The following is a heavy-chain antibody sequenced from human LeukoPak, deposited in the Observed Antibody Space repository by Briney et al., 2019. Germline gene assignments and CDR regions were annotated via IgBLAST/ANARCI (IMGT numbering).Heavy chain of an antibody. J-gene: IGHJ4*02. CDR2: IRSKANSYAT. V-gene: IGHV3-73*01. CDR1: GFTFSGSA. CDR3: TRSFQCSYGYRDY. D-gene: IGHD5-18*01. Sequence: GGSLRLSCAASGFTFSGSAMHWVRQASGKGLEWVGRIRSKANSYATAYAASVKGRFTISRDDSKNTAYLQMNSLKTEDTAVYYCTRSFQCSYGYRDYWGQGTLVTVSS.